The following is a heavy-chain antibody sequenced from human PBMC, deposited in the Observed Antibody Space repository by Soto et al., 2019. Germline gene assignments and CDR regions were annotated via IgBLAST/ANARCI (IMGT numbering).Heavy chain of an antibody. CDR1: GGSISSGDYY. Sequence: PSETLSLTCTVSGGSISSGDYYWSWIRQPPGKGLEWIGYIYYSGSTYYNPSLKSRVTISVDTSKNQFSLKLSSVTAADTAVYYCARDIQYSGYDYYYYYGMDVWGQGTTVTVSS. D-gene: IGHD5-12*01. V-gene: IGHV4-30-4*01. J-gene: IGHJ6*02. CDR2: IYYSGST. CDR3: ARDIQYSGYDYYYYYGMDV.